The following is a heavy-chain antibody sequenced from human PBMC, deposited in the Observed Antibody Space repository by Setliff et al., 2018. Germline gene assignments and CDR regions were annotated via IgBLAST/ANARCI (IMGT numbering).Heavy chain of an antibody. Sequence: GASVKVSCKASGYIFKSYGISWVRQAPGQGLEWMGWISSYNDVTNYAQSFQGRVTMTTDTSKSAAYMDLRGLRSDDTAVYYCAIGTLSICSGGSCPNAFDVWGQGTMVTVSS. J-gene: IGHJ3*01. V-gene: IGHV1-18*01. CDR2: ISSYNDVT. CDR1: GYIFKSYG. D-gene: IGHD2-15*01. CDR3: AIGTLSICSGGSCPNAFDV.